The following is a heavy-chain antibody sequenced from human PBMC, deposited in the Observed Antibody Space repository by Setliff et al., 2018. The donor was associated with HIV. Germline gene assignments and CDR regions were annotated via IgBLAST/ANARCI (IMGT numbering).Heavy chain of an antibody. J-gene: IGHJ4*02. Sequence: SETLSLTCTVSGGSISNSSSYWGWIRQPPGKRLEWIGSIYYSGSTYYNPSLKSRVTISVDTSKNQFSLVLSSVAAADTAVYYCAREIYGGNSRPFDSWGQGTLVTVSS. CDR3: AREIYGGNSRPFDS. D-gene: IGHD4-17*01. V-gene: IGHV4-39*07. CDR2: IYYSGST. CDR1: GGSISNSSSY.